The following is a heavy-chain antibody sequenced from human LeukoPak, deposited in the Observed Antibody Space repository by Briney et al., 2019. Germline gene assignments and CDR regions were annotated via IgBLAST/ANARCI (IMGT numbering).Heavy chain of an antibody. CDR3: ARVVNDALDI. V-gene: IGHV4-4*02. Sequence: SGTLSLTCAVSGGSVSSGNWWSCVRQPPGKGLEWIGEVYQSGSANYNPSLESRATMSIDKSKNQFSLNLNSVTAADTAIYYCARVVNDALDIWGQGTLVTVSS. CDR2: VYQSGSA. CDR1: GGSVSSGNW. J-gene: IGHJ3*02.